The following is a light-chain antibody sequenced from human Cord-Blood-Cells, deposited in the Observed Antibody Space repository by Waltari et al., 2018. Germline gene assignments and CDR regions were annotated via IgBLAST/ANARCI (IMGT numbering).Light chain of an antibody. J-gene: IGKJ4*01. CDR3: MQALQTPLT. V-gene: IGKV2-28*01. CDR1: QSLLHSNGYNS. Sequence: IVMAKSPLSLPVTPGEPACISRKSSQSLLHSNGYNSLDWYLQKPGQSPQLLIYLGSNRASGVPDRFSGSGSGTDFTLKISRVEAEDVGVYYCMQALQTPLTFGGGTKVEIK. CDR2: LGS.